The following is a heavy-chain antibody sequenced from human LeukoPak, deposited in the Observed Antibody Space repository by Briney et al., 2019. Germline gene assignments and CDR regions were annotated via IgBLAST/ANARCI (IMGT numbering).Heavy chain of an antibody. J-gene: IGHJ5*01. CDR3: VKEGGSFLTWFDS. V-gene: IGHV3-23*01. Sequence: GGSLRLSCAASGFTFYNYAMSWVRQAPGKGLGWVSALIDSDDTTYYADSVKGRFTISRDNSKNTLFLQMNSLTAEDTAIYYCVKEGGSFLTWFDSWGQGSLVTVSS. D-gene: IGHD2-15*01. CDR2: LIDSDDTT. CDR1: GFTFYNYA.